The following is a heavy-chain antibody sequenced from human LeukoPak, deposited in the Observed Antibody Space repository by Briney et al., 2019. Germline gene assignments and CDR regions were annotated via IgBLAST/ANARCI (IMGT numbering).Heavy chain of an antibody. J-gene: IGHJ4*02. Sequence: SETLSLTCTVSGGSISSYYWSWIRQPPGKGLEWIGYIYYSGSTNYNPSLKSRVTMSVDTSKNQFSLKLSSVTAADTAVYYCATYSGGHIGYWGQGSLVTVSS. D-gene: IGHD5-12*01. V-gene: IGHV4-59*01. CDR2: IYYSGST. CDR3: ATYSGGHIGY. CDR1: GGSISSYY.